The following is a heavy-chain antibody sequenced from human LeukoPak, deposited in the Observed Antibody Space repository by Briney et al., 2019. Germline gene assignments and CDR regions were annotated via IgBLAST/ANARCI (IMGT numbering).Heavy chain of an antibody. D-gene: IGHD6-6*01. V-gene: IGHV4-59*01. CDR1: GGSISSYY. Sequence: PSETLSLTCTVSGGSISSYYWSWIRQPPGKGLEWIGYIYYSGSTNYNPSLKSRVTISVDTSKNQFSLKLSSVTAADTAVYYCARTLSEYSSSSLGYWGQGTPVTVSS. J-gene: IGHJ4*02. CDR2: IYYSGST. CDR3: ARTLSEYSSSSLGY.